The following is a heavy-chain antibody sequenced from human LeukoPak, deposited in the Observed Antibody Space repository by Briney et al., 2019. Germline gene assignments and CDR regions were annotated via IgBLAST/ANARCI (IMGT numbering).Heavy chain of an antibody. V-gene: IGHV1-46*01. J-gene: IGHJ4*02. D-gene: IGHD2-15*01. CDR1: GYTSRTYY. CDR2: VTPNGYDT. Sequence: ASVKVSCKASGYTSRTYYIHWLRQAPGQRLEWMGIVTPNGYDTIYAQTFQGRFTMSEDTSTRTVYMELSSLRPEDTAIYYCARLEVAATSGGYFDYWGQGTLVIVSS. CDR3: ARLEVAATSGGYFDY.